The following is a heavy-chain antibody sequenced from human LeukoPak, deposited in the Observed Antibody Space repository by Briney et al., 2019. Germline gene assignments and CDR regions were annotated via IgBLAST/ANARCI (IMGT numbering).Heavy chain of an antibody. V-gene: IGHV4-39*07. CDR1: GGSISSSSYN. D-gene: IGHD3-10*01. Sequence: SETLSLTCTVSGGSISSSSYNWGWIRQPPGKGLEYIGAIYYSGNTYYNPSLKSRVTISVDTSKNQFSLKLSSVTAADAAVYYCARASYGSGSYPNHFDYWGQGTLVTVSS. CDR2: IYYSGNT. CDR3: ARASYGSGSYPNHFDY. J-gene: IGHJ4*02.